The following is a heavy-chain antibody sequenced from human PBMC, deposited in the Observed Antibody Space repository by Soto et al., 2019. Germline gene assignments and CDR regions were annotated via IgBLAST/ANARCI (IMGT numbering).Heavy chain of an antibody. J-gene: IGHJ4*02. Sequence: GGSLRLSCADSGFTFSSYAMSCVRQAPGKGLEWVSAISCSGGSTYYADSVKGRCTISRDNAKNTRYLQMNSLRAEDTGGYYCAGTGYSYQDEWGQVALVKVSS. CDR2: ISCSGGST. CDR3: AGTGYSYQDE. CDR1: GFTFSSYA. D-gene: IGHD5-18*01. V-gene: IGHV3-23*01.